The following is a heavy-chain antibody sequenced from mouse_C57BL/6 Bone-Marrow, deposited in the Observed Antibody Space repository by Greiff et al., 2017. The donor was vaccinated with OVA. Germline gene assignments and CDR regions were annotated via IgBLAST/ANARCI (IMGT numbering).Heavy chain of an antibody. V-gene: IGHV1-52*01. J-gene: IGHJ2*01. CDR2: IDPSDSET. CDR3: TTYGNYDFDY. D-gene: IGHD2-1*01. Sequence: QVQLQQPGAELVRPGSSVKLSCKASGYTFTSYWMHWVKQRPIQGLEWIGNIDPSDSETHYNQKFKDKATLTVDKSSSTAYMQLSSLTSEDTAVYYCTTYGNYDFDYWGQGTTLTVSS. CDR1: GYTFTSYW.